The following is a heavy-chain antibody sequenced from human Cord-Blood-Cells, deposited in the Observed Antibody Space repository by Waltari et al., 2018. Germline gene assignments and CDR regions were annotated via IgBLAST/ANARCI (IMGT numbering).Heavy chain of an antibody. CDR1: GGSSSSSSYY. Sequence: QLQLQESGPGLVKPSETLSLTCTVSGGSSSSSSYYWGWMRQPPGKGLEWIGSIYYSGSTYYNPSLKSRVTISVDTSKNQFSLKLSSVTAADTAVYYCARRVRDGHYNWFDPWGQGTLVTVSS. J-gene: IGHJ5*02. CDR3: ARRVRDGHYNWFDP. V-gene: IGHV4-39*01. CDR2: IYYSGST.